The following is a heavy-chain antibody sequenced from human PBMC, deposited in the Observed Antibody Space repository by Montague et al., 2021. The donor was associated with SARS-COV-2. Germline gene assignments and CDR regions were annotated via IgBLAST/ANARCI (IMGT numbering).Heavy chain of an antibody. CDR2: IYTRGYV. V-gene: IGHV4-4*07. CDR1: GDSISRYY. J-gene: IGHJ2*01. CDR3: ARAIWHLDF. Sequence: SETLSLTCSVSGDSISRYYWSWIRQSYGKGLEWIGWIYTRGYVNXNPALQSRVSMSVDTSKSQVSLNLTSVTAADTAVYYCARAIWHLDFWGRGILVTVSS.